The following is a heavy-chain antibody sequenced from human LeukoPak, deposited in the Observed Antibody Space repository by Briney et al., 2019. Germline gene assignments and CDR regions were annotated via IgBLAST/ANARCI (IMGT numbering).Heavy chain of an antibody. CDR1: GGSISSYY. D-gene: IGHD2-2*01. CDR2: IYTSGST. J-gene: IGHJ6*02. V-gene: IGHV4-4*07. CDR3: ARLCSSTSCYAGKKYYYYGMDV. Sequence: WETLSLTCTVSGGSISSYYWSWIRQPAGKGLEWIGRIYTSGSTNYNPSLKSRVTMSVDTSKNQFSLKLSSVTAADTAVYYCARLCSSTSCYAGKKYYYYGMDVWGQGTTVTVSS.